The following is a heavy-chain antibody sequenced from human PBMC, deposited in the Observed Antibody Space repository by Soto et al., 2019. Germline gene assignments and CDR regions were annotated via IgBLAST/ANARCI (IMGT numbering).Heavy chain of an antibody. Sequence: IGQQQQVPGKGLEWMGIIYPGDSDTRYSPSFQGQVTISADKSISTAYLQWSSLKASDTAMYYCAIRSGFWSGYAYWFDPWGQGTLVTVSS. CDR2: IYPGDSDT. V-gene: IGHV5-51*07. CDR3: AIRSGFWSGYAYWFDP. D-gene: IGHD3-3*01. J-gene: IGHJ5*02.